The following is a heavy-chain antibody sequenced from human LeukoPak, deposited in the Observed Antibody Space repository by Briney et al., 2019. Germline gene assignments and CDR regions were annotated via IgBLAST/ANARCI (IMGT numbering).Heavy chain of an antibody. CDR3: ATAIEVVPAANQNFDY. J-gene: IGHJ4*02. Sequence: GGSLRLSCAASGFTFSSYAMSWVRQAPGKGLEWVSAISGSGGSTYYADSVKGRFTISRDNSKNTLYLQMNSLRAEDTAVYYCATAIEVVPAANQNFDYWGQGTLVTVSS. D-gene: IGHD2-2*01. CDR2: ISGSGGST. V-gene: IGHV3-23*01. CDR1: GFTFSSYA.